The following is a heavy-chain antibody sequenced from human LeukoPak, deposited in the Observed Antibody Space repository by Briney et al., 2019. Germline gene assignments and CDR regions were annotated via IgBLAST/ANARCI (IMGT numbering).Heavy chain of an antibody. CDR2: IKRDGSEK. J-gene: IGHJ4*02. D-gene: IGHD3-16*01. CDR3: ALNMIGGQIFDF. V-gene: IGHV3-7*01. Sequence: GGSLRLSCAASGFTFSNYWMSWVRQAPGKGLEWVADIKRDGSEKHYVDSVKGRFTISRDDAKNSLYLQMNSLRAEDTAVYYCALNMIGGQIFDFWGQGTQVTVSS. CDR1: GFTFSNYW.